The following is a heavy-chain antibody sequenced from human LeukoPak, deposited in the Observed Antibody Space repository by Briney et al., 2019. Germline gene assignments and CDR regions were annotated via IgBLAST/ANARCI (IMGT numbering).Heavy chain of an antibody. V-gene: IGHV1-2*02. Sequence: ASVKVSCKASGYTFTGYYMHWVRQAPGQGLEWMGWINPNSGGTNYAQKFQGRVTMTRDTSISTAYMELSRLRSDDTAVYYCARARITMVRGVRPLYYFDYWGQGTLVTVSS. CDR1: GYTFTGYY. D-gene: IGHD3-10*01. CDR2: INPNSGGT. CDR3: ARARITMVRGVRPLYYFDY. J-gene: IGHJ4*02.